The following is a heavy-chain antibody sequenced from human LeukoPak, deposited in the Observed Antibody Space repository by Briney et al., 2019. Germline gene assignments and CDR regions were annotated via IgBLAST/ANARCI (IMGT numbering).Heavy chain of an antibody. J-gene: IGHJ6*02. CDR3: ASKFPYSSSWYPGKNYYYYYGMDV. Sequence: ASVRVSCKASGYXFTGYYIHWVRQAPGQGLEWMGWINPNSGGTNYAQKFQGRVTMTRDTSISTAYMELSRLRSDDTAVYYCASKFPYSSSWYPGKNYYYYYGMDVWGQGTTVTVSS. D-gene: IGHD6-13*01. CDR2: INPNSGGT. CDR1: GYXFTGYY. V-gene: IGHV1-2*02.